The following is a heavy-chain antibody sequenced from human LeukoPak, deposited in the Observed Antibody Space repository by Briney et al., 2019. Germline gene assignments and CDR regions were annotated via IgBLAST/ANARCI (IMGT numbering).Heavy chain of an antibody. CDR3: ARARGYCSGGSCYSDY. V-gene: IGHV1-18*01. Sequence: ASVKVSCKASGYTFTSYGISWVRQAPGQGLEWMGWISAYNGNTNYAQKLQGRVTMTTDTSTSTAYMERRSLRSDDTAVYYCARARGYCSGGSCYSDYWGQGTLVTVSS. CDR1: GYTFTSYG. CDR2: ISAYNGNT. J-gene: IGHJ4*02. D-gene: IGHD2-15*01.